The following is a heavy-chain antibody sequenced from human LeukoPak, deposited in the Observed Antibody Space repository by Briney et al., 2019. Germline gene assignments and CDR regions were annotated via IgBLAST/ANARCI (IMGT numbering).Heavy chain of an antibody. CDR2: VNPNNGVP. D-gene: IGHD2-2*01. CDR3: AREVGYSSSYYGRFDP. V-gene: IGHV1-2*06. Sequence: ASVKVSCKASGYTFTGYYMHLVRQAPGQGLEWMGRVNPNNGVPNYAQKFQGRVTMTRDTAISTFYMELSSLRSDDTAVYFCAREVGYSSSYYGRFDPWGQGTLVIVSS. CDR1: GYTFTGYY. J-gene: IGHJ5*02.